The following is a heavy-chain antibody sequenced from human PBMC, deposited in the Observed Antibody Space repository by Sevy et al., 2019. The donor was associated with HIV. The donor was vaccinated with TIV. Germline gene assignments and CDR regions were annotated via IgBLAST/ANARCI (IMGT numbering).Heavy chain of an antibody. V-gene: IGHV3-15*01. CDR3: TTDTAYCGGDCYSDAFDI. CDR2: IKSKTDGGTT. CDR1: GFTFSNAW. J-gene: IGHJ3*02. D-gene: IGHD2-21*02. Sequence: GGSLRLSCAASGFTFSNAWMSWVRQAPGKGLEWVGRIKSKTDGGTTDYAAPVKGRFTISRDDSKNTLYLQMNSLKTEDTAVYYRTTDTAYCGGDCYSDAFDIWGQGTMVTVSS.